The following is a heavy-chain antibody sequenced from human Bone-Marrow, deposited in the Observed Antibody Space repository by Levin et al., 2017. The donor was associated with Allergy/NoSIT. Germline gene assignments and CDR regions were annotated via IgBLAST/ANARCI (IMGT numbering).Heavy chain of an antibody. Sequence: GASVKVSCAASGFTFSSYAMSWVRQAPGKGLEWVSAISGSGCSTYYADSVKGRFTISRDKFKNALYMPMNSLRAEDTAVYYCAKDRPEGLVGADIDYWGQGTLVTVSS. CDR1: GFTFSSYA. CDR2: ISGSGCST. V-gene: IGHV3-23*01. J-gene: IGHJ4*02. CDR3: AKDRPEGLVGADIDY. D-gene: IGHD1-26*01.